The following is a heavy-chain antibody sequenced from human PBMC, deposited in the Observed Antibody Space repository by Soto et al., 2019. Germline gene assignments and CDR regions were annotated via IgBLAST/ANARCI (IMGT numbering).Heavy chain of an antibody. Sequence: QVQLVQSGAEVKKPGAAVKVSCKASGYIFISYYIHWVRQAPGQGLEWMGIINPGGGSTSYAEKLPGRVTMTRDTSNSTVYMELGSLRSEAPAVHYCARLYCPAVCTIIPGNYYSGMDVWGQGTTFTVSS. CDR1: GYIFISYY. V-gene: IGHV1-46*01. J-gene: IGHJ6*02. CDR3: ARLYCPAVCTIIPGNYYSGMDV. D-gene: IGHD3-16*01. CDR2: INPGGGST.